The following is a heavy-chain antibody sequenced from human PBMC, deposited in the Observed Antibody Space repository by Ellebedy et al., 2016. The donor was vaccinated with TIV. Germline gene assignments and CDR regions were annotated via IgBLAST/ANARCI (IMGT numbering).Heavy chain of an antibody. D-gene: IGHD1-26*01. V-gene: IGHV3-30*01. Sequence: DSVKGRFTISRDNSKNTLYLEMNSLRVEDMAVYYCARDRGDSGSYFGLVGDAFDIWGQGTMVTVSS. CDR3: ARDRGDSGSYFGLVGDAFDI. J-gene: IGHJ3*02.